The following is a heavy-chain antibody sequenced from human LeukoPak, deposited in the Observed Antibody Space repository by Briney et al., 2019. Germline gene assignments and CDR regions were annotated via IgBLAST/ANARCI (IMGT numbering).Heavy chain of an antibody. CDR3: AKDENDSSSGPYYFDY. V-gene: IGHV3-23*01. CDR2: ISGSGGST. J-gene: IGHJ4*02. CDR1: GFTFSSYA. D-gene: IGHD6-13*01. Sequence: GGSLRLPCAASGFTFSSYAMSWVRQAPGKGLEWVSAISGSGGSTYYADSVKGRFTISRDNSKNTLYLQMNSLRAEDTAVYYCAKDENDSSSGPYYFDYWGQGTLVTVSS.